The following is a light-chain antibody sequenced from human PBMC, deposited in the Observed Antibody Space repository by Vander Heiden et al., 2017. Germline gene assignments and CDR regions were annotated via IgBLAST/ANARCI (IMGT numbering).Light chain of an antibody. J-gene: IGLJ3*02. CDR3: QSYDSSLSGWV. CDR1: SSNIGAGYD. CDR2: DNT. V-gene: IGLV1-40*01. Sequence: QSVLTQPPSMSGAPGQRVNISCTGSSSNIGAGYDVHWYQQLPGTAPKLLIYDNTNRPSGVPDRFSGSKSGTSASLAITGLQAEDEADYYCQSYDSSLSGWVFGGGTKLTVL.